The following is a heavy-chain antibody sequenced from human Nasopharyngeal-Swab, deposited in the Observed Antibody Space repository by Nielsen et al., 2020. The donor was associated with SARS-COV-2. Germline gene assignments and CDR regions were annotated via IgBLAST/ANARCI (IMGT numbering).Heavy chain of an antibody. V-gene: IGHV3-11*04. D-gene: IGHD2-2*01. CDR1: GFTFSDYY. Sequence: GESLKISCAASGFTFSDYYMSWIRQAPGTGLDWVSYISSSGSTLYYADSVKGRFTISRDNAKNSLYLQMNSLRAEDTAVYYCASDERAVVVPAAIRLYYYYYMDVWGKGTTVTVSS. CDR2: ISSSGSTL. J-gene: IGHJ6*03. CDR3: ASDERAVVVPAAIRLYYYYYMDV.